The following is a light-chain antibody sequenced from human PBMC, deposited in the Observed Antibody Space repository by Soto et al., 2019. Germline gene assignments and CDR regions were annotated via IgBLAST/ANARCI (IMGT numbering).Light chain of an antibody. Sequence: EIVLTQSPATLSLSPGERATLSCRASQHIDVYLDWLQQKPGQSPRLLIFDASARATGTPTRFSGSGSGTDFTLTISRLEPEDFAVYYCQQYGSSPFWTFGQGTKVDIK. CDR3: QQYGSSPFWT. CDR1: QHIDVY. J-gene: IGKJ1*01. CDR2: DAS. V-gene: IGKV3-20*01.